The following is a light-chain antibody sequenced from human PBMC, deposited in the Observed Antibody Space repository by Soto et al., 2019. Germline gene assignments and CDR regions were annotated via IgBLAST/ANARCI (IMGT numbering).Light chain of an antibody. J-gene: IGKJ1*01. Sequence: EIVMTQSPATLSVSPGERATLSCRASQSVSSNLAWYQQQPGQPPRLLIYGASTRATGIPARCSGSGSGTEFTRTISSLQSEYFAFYYCQHYNTSPLTFGQGTKVEIK. V-gene: IGKV3-15*01. CDR1: QSVSSN. CDR3: QHYNTSPLT. CDR2: GAS.